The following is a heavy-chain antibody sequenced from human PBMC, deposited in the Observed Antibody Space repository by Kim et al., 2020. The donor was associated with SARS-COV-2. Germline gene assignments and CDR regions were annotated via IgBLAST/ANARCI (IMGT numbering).Heavy chain of an antibody. Sequence: YKLDSVKGRFTISRDNAKNALYLQMNSLRAEDTAVYYCARVLVVVVGHEDWGQGTLVTVSS. J-gene: IGHJ4*02. D-gene: IGHD2-15*01. CDR3: ARVLVVVVGHED. V-gene: IGHV3-7*01.